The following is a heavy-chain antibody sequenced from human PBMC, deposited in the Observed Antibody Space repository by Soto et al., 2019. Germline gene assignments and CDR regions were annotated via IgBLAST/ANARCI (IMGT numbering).Heavy chain of an antibody. V-gene: IGHV4-31*03. CDR1: GGSIGGGCYY. CDR2: IYYSGST. D-gene: IGHD4-17*01. CDR3: ARVALRTTVGMDV. J-gene: IGHJ6*02. Sequence: SETLCLTYTVSGGSIGGGCYYWSWIRQHPGKGLEWIGYIYYSGSTYYNPSLKSRVTISVDTSKNQFSLKLSSVTAADTAVYYCARVALRTTVGMDVWGQGTTVTVSS.